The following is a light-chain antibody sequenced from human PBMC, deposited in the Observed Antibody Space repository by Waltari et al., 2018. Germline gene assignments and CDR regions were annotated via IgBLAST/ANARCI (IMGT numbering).Light chain of an antibody. CDR1: KGISSD. CDR2: ASA. Sequence: IQLTQSPSSLSASVGDRVTITCRASKGISSDLAWYQQKPGKAPKLLISASATLQSGVPQSISGRAFETDFTLTISRLHPEYFATYYCQQLYSYPITFGGGTKVEIE. CDR3: QQLYSYPIT. V-gene: IGKV1-9*01. J-gene: IGKJ4*01.